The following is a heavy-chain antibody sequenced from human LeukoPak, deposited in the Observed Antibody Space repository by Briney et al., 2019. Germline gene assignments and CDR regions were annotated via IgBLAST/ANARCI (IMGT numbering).Heavy chain of an antibody. CDR2: IYYSGST. V-gene: IGHV4-39*07. CDR1: GGSISSSSYY. CDR3: ATITMVRGVPGWFDP. Sequence: PSETLSLTCTVSGGSISSSSYYWGWIRQPPGKGLEWIGSIYYSGSTYYNPSLKSRVTISVDTSKNQFSLKLSSVTAADTAVYYCATITMVRGVPGWFDPWGQGTLVTVSS. J-gene: IGHJ5*02. D-gene: IGHD3-10*01.